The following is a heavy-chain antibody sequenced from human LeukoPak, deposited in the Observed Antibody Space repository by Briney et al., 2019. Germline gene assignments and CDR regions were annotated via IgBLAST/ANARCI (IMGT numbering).Heavy chain of an antibody. CDR1: GFTFSDYY. J-gene: IGHJ4*02. Sequence: GRSLRLSCAASGFTFSDYYMSWIRQAPGKGLEWVSYISSSGSTIYYADSVKGRFTISRDNAKNSLYLQMNSLRAEDTAVYYCARDPASYCSSTSCYKRGYFDYWGQGTLVTVSS. CDR3: ARDPASYCSSTSCYKRGYFDY. D-gene: IGHD2-2*02. CDR2: ISSSGSTI. V-gene: IGHV3-11*04.